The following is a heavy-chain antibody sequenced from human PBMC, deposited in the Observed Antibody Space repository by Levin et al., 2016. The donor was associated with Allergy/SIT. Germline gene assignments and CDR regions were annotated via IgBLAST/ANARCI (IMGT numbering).Heavy chain of an antibody. CDR3: ARDGVGWFGELLEVFDY. CDR2: IKQDGSEK. V-gene: IGHV3-7*01. D-gene: IGHD3-10*01. Sequence: WIRQPPGKGLEWVANIKQDGSEKYYVDSVKGRFTISRDNAKNSLYLQMNSLRAEDTAVYYCARDGVGWFGELLEVFDYWGQGTLVTVSS. J-gene: IGHJ4*02.